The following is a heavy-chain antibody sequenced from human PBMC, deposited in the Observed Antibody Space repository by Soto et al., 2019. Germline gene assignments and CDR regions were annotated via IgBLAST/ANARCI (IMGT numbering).Heavy chain of an antibody. D-gene: IGHD3-3*01. CDR2: TYYRSKWYN. CDR1: GDSVSSNSAA. V-gene: IGHV6-1*01. J-gene: IGHJ6*02. Sequence: SQTLSLTCAISGDSVSSNSAAWNWIRQSPSRGLEWLGRTYYRSKWYNDYAVSVKSRITINPDTSKNQISLQLNSVTPEDTAVYYCARDTDIGVVIHYGMDVWGQGTTVTVSS. CDR3: ARDTDIGVVIHYGMDV.